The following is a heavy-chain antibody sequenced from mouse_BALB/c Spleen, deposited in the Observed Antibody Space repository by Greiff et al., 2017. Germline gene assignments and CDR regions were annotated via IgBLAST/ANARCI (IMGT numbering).Heavy chain of an antibody. CDR1: GDSITSGY. CDR2: ISYSGST. D-gene: IGHD2-3*01. V-gene: IGHV3-8*02. Sequence: DVKLQESGPSLVKPSQTLSLTCSVTGDSITSGYWNWIRKFPGNKLEYMGYISYSGSTYYNPSLKSRISITRDTSKNQYYLQLNSVTTEDTATYYCARFWLLRGYAMDYWGQGTSVTVSS. CDR3: ARFWLLRGYAMDY. J-gene: IGHJ4*01.